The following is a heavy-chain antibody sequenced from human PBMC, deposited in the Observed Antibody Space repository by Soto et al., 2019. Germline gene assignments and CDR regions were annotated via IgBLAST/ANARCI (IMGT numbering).Heavy chain of an antibody. D-gene: IGHD6-13*01. CDR1: GFTFSSYS. Sequence: VGSLRLSCAASGFTFSSYSMNWVRQAPGKGLEWVSSISSSSSYIYYADSVKGRFTISRDNAKNSLYLQMNSLRAEDTAVYYCAREYSSSLNHGMDVWGQGTTVTVSS. CDR2: ISSSSSYI. J-gene: IGHJ6*02. CDR3: AREYSSSLNHGMDV. V-gene: IGHV3-21*01.